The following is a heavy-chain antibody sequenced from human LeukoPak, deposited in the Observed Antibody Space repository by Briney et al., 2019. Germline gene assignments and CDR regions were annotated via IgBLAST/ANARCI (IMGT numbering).Heavy chain of an antibody. V-gene: IGHV3-23*01. CDR2: ISGSGGAGT. CDR1: GFTFSSYA. Sequence: GGSLRLSCAGSGFTFSSYAMSWVRQAPGKGLEWVSTISGSGGAGTYYADSVKGRFTVSRDNSRNTLYLQMNSLRAEDTAVYYCAKLGGSGWPSFDYWGQGTLVTVSS. J-gene: IGHJ4*02. D-gene: IGHD6-19*01. CDR3: AKLGGSGWPSFDY.